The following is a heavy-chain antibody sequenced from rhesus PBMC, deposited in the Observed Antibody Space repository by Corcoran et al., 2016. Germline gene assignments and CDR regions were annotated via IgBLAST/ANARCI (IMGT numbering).Heavy chain of an antibody. CDR2: IYGNSAST. V-gene: IGHV4-73*01. CDR3: AREAVGDFDY. CDR1: CGSISGDFS. D-gene: IGHD5-24*01. J-gene: IGHJ4*01. Sequence: QVQLEQWGEGLVKPSEPLSLTCAVYCGSISGDFSWSWIRQPPGKGLEWIGLIYGNSASTKYNPSLKNRVTSSKDTSKKQFSLKLSSVTAADTAVYYCAREAVGDFDYWGQGVRATVSS.